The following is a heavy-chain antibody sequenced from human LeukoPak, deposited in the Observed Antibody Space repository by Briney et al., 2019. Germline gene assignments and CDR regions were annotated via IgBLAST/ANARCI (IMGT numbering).Heavy chain of an antibody. V-gene: IGHV4-61*02. CDR1: GASISSGRYY. CDR2: IYSSGGT. CDR3: ARGTTYESGTDYYFNY. D-gene: IGHD3-22*01. Sequence: SQTLSLTCTVSGASISSGRYYWTWIRQPAGKGLEWIGRIYSSGGTKYHPSLNSRVTIAADTSRNQFSLELSSVTAADTAVYYCARGTTYESGTDYYFNYWGQGTLVTVSS. J-gene: IGHJ4*02.